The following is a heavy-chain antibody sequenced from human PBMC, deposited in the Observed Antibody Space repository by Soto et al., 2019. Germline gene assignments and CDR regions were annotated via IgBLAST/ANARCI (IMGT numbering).Heavy chain of an antibody. D-gene: IGHD6-6*01. J-gene: IGHJ4*02. Sequence: GGSLRLSCAASGFTFSSYSMNWVRQAPGKGLEWVSSISSSSSYIYYADSVKGRFTISRDNAKNSLYLQMNSLRAEDTAVYYCARDLFPRQTIEYSSSSYFDYWGQGTLVTVSS. V-gene: IGHV3-21*01. CDR2: ISSSSSYI. CDR3: ARDLFPRQTIEYSSSSYFDY. CDR1: GFTFSSYS.